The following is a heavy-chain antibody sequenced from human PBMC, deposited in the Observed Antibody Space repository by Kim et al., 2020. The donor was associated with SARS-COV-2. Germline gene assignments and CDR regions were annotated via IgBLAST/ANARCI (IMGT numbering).Heavy chain of an antibody. J-gene: IGHJ5*02. Sequence: GRFPIARDNSKNTLDLQMNSLRAEDTAVYYCAKDPIRYFDLGGLNWFDPWGQGTLVTVSS. V-gene: IGHV3-23*01. CDR3: AKDPIRYFDLGGLNWFDP. D-gene: IGHD3-9*01.